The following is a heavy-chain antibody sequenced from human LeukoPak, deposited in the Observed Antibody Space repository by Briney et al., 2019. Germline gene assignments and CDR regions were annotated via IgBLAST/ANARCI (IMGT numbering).Heavy chain of an antibody. Sequence: PGGSLRLSCAASGFTFSRDWMSWVRQPPGKGLEWVASVKQDGIETQYVDSVKGRFTISRDNAKNSVYLQMNSLRVEDTAVYYCARDGTGFDYWGQGTLVTVSS. J-gene: IGHJ4*02. CDR1: GFTFSRDW. V-gene: IGHV3-7*01. D-gene: IGHD2-8*02. CDR2: VKQDGIET. CDR3: ARDGTGFDY.